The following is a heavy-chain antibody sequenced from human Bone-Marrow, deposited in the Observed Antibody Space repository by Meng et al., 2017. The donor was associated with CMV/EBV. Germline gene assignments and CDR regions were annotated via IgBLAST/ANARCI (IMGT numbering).Heavy chain of an antibody. J-gene: IGHJ5*02. CDR3: ASLLYYPNWFDP. V-gene: IGHV3-74*01. D-gene: IGHD3-10*01. CDR1: GFTFSSYW. Sequence: GESLKISCAASGFTFSSYWMHWVRQAPGKGLVWVSRINSDGSSTSYADSVKGRFTISRDNAKNTLYLQMNSLRAEDTAVYYCASLLYYPNWFDPWGQGTLATVSS. CDR2: INSDGSST.